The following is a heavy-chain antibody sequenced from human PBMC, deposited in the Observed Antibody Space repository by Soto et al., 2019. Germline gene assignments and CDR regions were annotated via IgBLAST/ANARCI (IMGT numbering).Heavy chain of an antibody. CDR1: GGTFSSYA. Sequence: SVKVSCKASGGTFSSYAISWVRQAPGQGLEWMGGIIPIFGTANYAQKFQGRVTITADESTSTAYMELSSLRSEDTAVYYCARGRGKDSSGYYPYYFDYWGQGTPVTVSS. CDR2: IIPIFGTA. CDR3: ARGRGKDSSGYYPYYFDY. V-gene: IGHV1-69*13. J-gene: IGHJ4*02. D-gene: IGHD3-22*01.